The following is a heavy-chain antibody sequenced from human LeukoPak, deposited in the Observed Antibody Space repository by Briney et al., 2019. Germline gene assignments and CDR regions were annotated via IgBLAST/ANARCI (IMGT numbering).Heavy chain of an antibody. D-gene: IGHD4-17*01. CDR3: ARQGYADLSPRPFDY. CDR2: INHSGST. J-gene: IGHJ4*02. V-gene: IGHV4-34*01. CDR1: GGSFSGYY. Sequence: SETLSLTCAVYGGSFSGYYWSWIRQPPGKGLEWIGEINHSGSTNYNPSLKSRVTISVDTSKNQFSLNLNSVTAADTAVYYCARQGYADLSPRPFDYWGQGTLVTVSS.